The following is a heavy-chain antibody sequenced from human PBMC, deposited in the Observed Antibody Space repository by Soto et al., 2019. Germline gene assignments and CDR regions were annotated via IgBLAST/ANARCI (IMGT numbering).Heavy chain of an antibody. CDR1: GFTFSDYY. CDR3: ARDHHRYSGYDYVDY. J-gene: IGHJ4*02. CDR2: ISSSSSYT. Sequence: QVQLVESGGGLVKPGGSLRLSCVASGFTFSDYYMRWIRQAPGKGLEWVSYISSSSSYTNYAESVKGRFTISRDNAKNSLYLQMNSLRAEDTAVYYCARDHHRYSGYDYVDYWGQGTLVTVSS. D-gene: IGHD5-12*01. V-gene: IGHV3-11*05.